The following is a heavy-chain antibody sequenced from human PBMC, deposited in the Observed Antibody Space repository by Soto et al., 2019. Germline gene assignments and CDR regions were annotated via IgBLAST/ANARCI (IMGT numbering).Heavy chain of an antibody. D-gene: IGHD2-15*01. CDR3: ASFGRHCSGGRCPTVY. J-gene: IGHJ4*02. V-gene: IGHV1-18*01. CDR2: ISAYNGNT. Sequence: GASVKVSCKASGYTFTSYGISWVRQAPGQGLEWMGWISAYNGNTNYAQKLQGRVTTTTDTSTSTAYMELRSLRSDDTAVYYCASFGRHCSGGRCPTVYWGQGTLVTVSS. CDR1: GYTFTSYG.